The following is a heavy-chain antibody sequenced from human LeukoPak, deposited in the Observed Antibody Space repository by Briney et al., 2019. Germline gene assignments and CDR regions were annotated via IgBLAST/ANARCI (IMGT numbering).Heavy chain of an antibody. Sequence: SGGSLRLSCAASGFSLSSYMMSWVRQAPGQGLEWVPTITSGGSTYYVDSVRGRFTISRDNSENTLYLQMNSLRAEDTAVYYCVKGPFYDGGGFPFEYWGQGTLVTVSS. CDR2: ITSGGST. V-gene: IGHV3-23*01. J-gene: IGHJ4*02. CDR1: GFSLSSYM. D-gene: IGHD3-22*01. CDR3: VKGPFYDGGGFPFEY.